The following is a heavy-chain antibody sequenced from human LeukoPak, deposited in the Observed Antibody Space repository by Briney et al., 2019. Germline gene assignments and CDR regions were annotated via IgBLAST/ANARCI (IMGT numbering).Heavy chain of an antibody. CDR2: IYYSGST. V-gene: IGHV4-61*01. CDR1: VDSVSSGSYY. CDR3: ATSVSYGSGVTNWFDP. D-gene: IGHD3-10*01. Sequence: SDTLSLTCTVSVDSVSSGSYYWRWIRQPRGEGLEWFGYIYYSGSTNYNPSLKSRVTISVDTSKNQSSLKLSSVTAADTAVYYCATSVSYGSGVTNWFDPWGQGTLVTVSS. J-gene: IGHJ5*02.